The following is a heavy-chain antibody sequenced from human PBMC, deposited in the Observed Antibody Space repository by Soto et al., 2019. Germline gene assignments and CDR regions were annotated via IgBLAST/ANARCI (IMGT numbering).Heavy chain of an antibody. CDR2: MNPNSGNT. D-gene: IGHD2-2*01. Sequence: ASVKVSCKASGYTFTSYGISCVRQATGQGLEWMGWMNPNSGNTGYAQKFQGRVTMTRNTSISTAYMELSSLRSEDTAVYYCARGPYCSSTSCYDYYYYMAVWGKGTTVTVSS. V-gene: IGHV1-8*02. CDR1: GYTFTSYG. CDR3: ARGPYCSSTSCYDYYYYMAV. J-gene: IGHJ6*03.